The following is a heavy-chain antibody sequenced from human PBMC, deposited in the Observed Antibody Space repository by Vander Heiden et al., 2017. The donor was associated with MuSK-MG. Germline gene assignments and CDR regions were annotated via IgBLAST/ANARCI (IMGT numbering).Heavy chain of an antibody. V-gene: IGHV4-34*01. D-gene: IGHD3-10*01. CDR1: GGSFSGYY. Sequence: QVQLQQWGAGLLKPSETLSLTCAVYGGSFSGYYWRWIRQPPGKGLEWIGEINHSGSTNYNPSLKSRVTISVDTSKNQFSLKLSSVTAADTAVYYCAKASRGPLRYGMDVWGQGTTVTVSS. CDR3: AKASRGPLRYGMDV. J-gene: IGHJ6*02. CDR2: INHSGST.